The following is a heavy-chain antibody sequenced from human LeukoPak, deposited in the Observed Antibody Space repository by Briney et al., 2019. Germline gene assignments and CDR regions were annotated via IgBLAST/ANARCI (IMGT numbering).Heavy chain of an antibody. Sequence: PSGTLPLTCSVSGGSFSSYFWNGIRQPPGKGLEGIGYIYYSGSTHYKSSLKSRVTISLDTSRNQCSLKLSSVTAADTAVYYCARQLVDRLLFDYWGQGTLVTVSS. D-gene: IGHD1-1*01. CDR1: GGSFSSYF. J-gene: IGHJ4*02. V-gene: IGHV4-59*01. CDR2: IYYSGST. CDR3: ARQLVDRLLFDY.